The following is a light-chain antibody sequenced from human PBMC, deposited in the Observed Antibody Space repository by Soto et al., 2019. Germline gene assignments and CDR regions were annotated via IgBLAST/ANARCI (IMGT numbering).Light chain of an antibody. CDR2: GAF. CDR1: QSVSTSF. Sequence: EVVLTQSPGTLSLSPGERATPSCRASQSVSTSFLAWYQQKPGQAPRLLIYGAFSRATGIPDRFSDSGSGTDFTLTISRLEPEDFAVYYCQQYGNSIPITFGQGTRLEIK. CDR3: QQYGNSIPIT. J-gene: IGKJ5*01. V-gene: IGKV3-20*01.